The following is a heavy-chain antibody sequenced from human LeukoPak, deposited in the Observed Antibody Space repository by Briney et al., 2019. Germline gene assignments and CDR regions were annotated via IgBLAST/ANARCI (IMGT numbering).Heavy chain of an antibody. J-gene: IGHJ4*02. CDR2: ITSSSNYI. Sequence: GGSLRLSCTASGFTLSSYSMNWVRQAPGKGLEWVSSITSSSNYIYYADSVKGRFTISRDNAKNSLYLQMNSLRADDTAVYYCARVGYSSGWRAPDFDYWGQGTLVIVSS. D-gene: IGHD6-19*01. CDR1: GFTLSSYS. CDR3: ARVGYSSGWRAPDFDY. V-gene: IGHV3-21*01.